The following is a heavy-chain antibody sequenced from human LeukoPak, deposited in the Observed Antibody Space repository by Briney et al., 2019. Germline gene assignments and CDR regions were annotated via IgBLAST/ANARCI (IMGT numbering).Heavy chain of an antibody. Sequence: PGGSLRLSCAASGFAFSSYGMHWVRQAPGKGLEWVAFIRYDGSNKYYADSVKGRFTISRDNSKNTLYLQMNSLRAEDTAVYYCAKDADIVATIGGCVYWGQGTLVTVSS. D-gene: IGHD5-12*01. CDR3: AKDADIVATIGGCVY. V-gene: IGHV3-30*02. J-gene: IGHJ4*02. CDR1: GFAFSSYG. CDR2: IRYDGSNK.